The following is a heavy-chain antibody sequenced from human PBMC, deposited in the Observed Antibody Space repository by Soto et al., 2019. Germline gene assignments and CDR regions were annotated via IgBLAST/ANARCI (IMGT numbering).Heavy chain of an antibody. J-gene: IGHJ4*02. CDR3: AKYSGSYPNARTRWEFDY. CDR1: GGTFSSYA. D-gene: IGHD1-26*01. Sequence: ASVKVSCKASGGTFSSYAISWVRQAPGQGLEWMGGIIPIFGTANYAQKFQGRVTITADESTSTAYMELSSLRSEDTAVYYCAKYSGSYPNARTRWEFDYWGQGTLVTVSS. V-gene: IGHV1-69*13. CDR2: IIPIFGTA.